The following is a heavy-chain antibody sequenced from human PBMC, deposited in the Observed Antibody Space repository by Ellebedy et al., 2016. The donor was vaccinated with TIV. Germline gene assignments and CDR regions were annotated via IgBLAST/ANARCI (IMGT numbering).Heavy chain of an antibody. V-gene: IGHV1-46*01. D-gene: IGHD6-13*01. Sequence: AASVKVSCKSSGYTFTSHHMFWVRQAPGQGLEWMGLITPTGDRTTYAHKFRGRATMTRDTSTSTDYMELSSLRSEDTAVYYCARDLSIEADGTWWLDPWGQGTLVTVSS. J-gene: IGHJ5*02. CDR2: ITPTGDRT. CDR1: GYTFTSHH. CDR3: ARDLSIEADGTWWLDP.